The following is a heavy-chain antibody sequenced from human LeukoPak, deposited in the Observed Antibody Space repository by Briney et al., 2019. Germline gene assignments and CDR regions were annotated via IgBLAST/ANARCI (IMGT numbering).Heavy chain of an antibody. CDR3: ARSTIETPTISVAWFDP. J-gene: IGHJ5*02. CDR1: GYSISSGYY. V-gene: IGHV4-38-2*02. CDR2: IYHSGST. Sequence: PSETLSLTCTVSGYSISSGYYWGWIRQPPGKGLEWIGSIYHSGSTYYNPSLKSRVTISVDTSKNQFSLKLYSVTAADTAVYYCARSTIETPTISVAWFDPWGQGTLVTVSS. D-gene: IGHD5-24*01.